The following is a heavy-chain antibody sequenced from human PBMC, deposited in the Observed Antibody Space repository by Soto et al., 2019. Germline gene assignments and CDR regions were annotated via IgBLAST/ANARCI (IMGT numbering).Heavy chain of an antibody. CDR3: ARLGSNYDFWSGYYGIDV. Sequence: PSETLSLTCAVYGGSFSGYYWSWIRQPPGKGLEWIGEINHSGSTNYNPSLKSRVTISVDTSKNQFSLKLSSVTAADTAVYYCARLGSNYDFWSGYYGIDVWGQGTTVTVSS. CDR1: GGSFSGYY. J-gene: IGHJ6*02. V-gene: IGHV4-34*01. CDR2: INHSGST. D-gene: IGHD3-3*01.